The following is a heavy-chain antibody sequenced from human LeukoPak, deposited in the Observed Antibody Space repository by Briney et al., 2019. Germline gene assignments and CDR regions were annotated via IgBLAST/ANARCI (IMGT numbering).Heavy chain of an antibody. Sequence: GGSLRLSCAASGFTFSSFSMNWVRQAPGKGLEWVSYISSSSSIIYYADSVKGRFTISRDNAKNSLYLQMNSLRAEDTAVYYCAREYCSNSVCHSLDYWGQGTLVTVSS. CDR1: GFTFSSFS. D-gene: IGHD2-8*01. J-gene: IGHJ4*02. CDR2: ISSSSSII. CDR3: AREYCSNSVCHSLDY. V-gene: IGHV3-48*01.